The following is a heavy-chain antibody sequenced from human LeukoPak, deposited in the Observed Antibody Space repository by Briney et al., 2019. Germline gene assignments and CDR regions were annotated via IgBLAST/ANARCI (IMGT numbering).Heavy chain of an antibody. V-gene: IGHV5-51*01. CDR1: GYTFTNSW. CDR3: ATNTMFRGIHAFDI. Sequence: GDSLKISCKASGYTFTNSWIGWVRQMPGKGLEWMGIIYPGDSDTRYSPSFQGQVTLSADKSISTAYLQWSSLKASDSAMYYCATNTMFRGIHAFDIWGQGTMVTVSS. CDR2: IYPGDSDT. D-gene: IGHD3-10*01. J-gene: IGHJ3*02.